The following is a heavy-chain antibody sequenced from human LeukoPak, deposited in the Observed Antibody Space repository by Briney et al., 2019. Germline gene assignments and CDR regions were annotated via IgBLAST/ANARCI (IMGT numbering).Heavy chain of an antibody. D-gene: IGHD2-2*01. CDR3: ARKYCSSTRCYDYFDY. CDR2: IYSSGST. CDR1: GGSISSYY. V-gene: IGHV4-4*09. J-gene: IGHJ4*02. Sequence: SETLSHTCTVSGGSISSYYWSWIRQPPGKGLEWIGYIYSSGSTTYNPSLKSRVTISVDTSKNQFSLKLSSVTAADTAVYYCARKYCSSTRCYDYFDYWGQGTLVTVSS.